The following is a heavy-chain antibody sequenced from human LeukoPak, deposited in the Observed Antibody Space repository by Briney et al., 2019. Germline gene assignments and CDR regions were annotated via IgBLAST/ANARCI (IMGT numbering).Heavy chain of an antibody. CDR1: GFTFSSYG. V-gene: IGHV3-33*06. D-gene: IGHD3-22*01. CDR2: IWYDGSNK. J-gene: IGHJ3*02. CDR3: AKGYYDSSGLDAFDI. Sequence: GGSLRLSCAASGFTFSSYGMHWVRQAPGKGLEWVAVIWYDGSNKYYADSVKGRFTISRDNSKNTLYLQMNSLRAEDTAVYYCAKGYYDSSGLDAFDIWGQGTMVTVSS.